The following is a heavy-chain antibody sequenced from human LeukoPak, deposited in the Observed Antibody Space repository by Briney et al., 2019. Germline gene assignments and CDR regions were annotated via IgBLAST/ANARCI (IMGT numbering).Heavy chain of an antibody. CDR2: IYTSGST. CDR3: ARVSPYEGNWFDP. D-gene: IGHD5-12*01. Sequence: PSETLSLTCTVSGGSISSGSYYWSWIRQPAGKGLEWIGRIYTSGSTKYNPFLKSRVTISVDTSKNQFSLKLSSVTAADTAVYYCARVSPYEGNWFDPWGKGTLVTVSS. V-gene: IGHV4-61*02. CDR1: GGSISSGSYY. J-gene: IGHJ5*02.